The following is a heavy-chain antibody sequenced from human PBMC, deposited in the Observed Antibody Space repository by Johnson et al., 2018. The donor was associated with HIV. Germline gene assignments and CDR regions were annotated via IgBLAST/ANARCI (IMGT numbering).Heavy chain of an antibody. V-gene: IGHV3-9*01. D-gene: IGHD1-7*01. CDR1: GFTFDDYA. J-gene: IGHJ1*01. CDR3: AKGMYNWNYGVRRGAM. Sequence: VQLVESGGGLVQPGGSLRLSCAASGFTFDDYAMHWVRQVPGKGLDWVSGINWNSGTIGYADSVKGRFTISRDNAKNSLYLQMNRLRAEDTAVYYCAKGMYNWNYGVRRGAMWG. CDR2: INWNSGTI.